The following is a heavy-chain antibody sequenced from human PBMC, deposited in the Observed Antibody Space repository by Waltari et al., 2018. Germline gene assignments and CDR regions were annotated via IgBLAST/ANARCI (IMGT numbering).Heavy chain of an antibody. D-gene: IGHD6-19*01. Sequence: VQLLESGGVLTQPGGSLILSCGASGFKFTDYAMSWVRKAPGKGVDWVLSSSGSGDSTFYADSVKGRFTISRDRSKNTLFLQMNILRAEDTAIYYCVARPGTKVAGPGDYWGQGTLVIVSS. V-gene: IGHV3-23*01. CDR3: VARPGTKVAGPGDY. CDR2: SSGSGDST. J-gene: IGHJ4*02. CDR1: GFKFTDYA.